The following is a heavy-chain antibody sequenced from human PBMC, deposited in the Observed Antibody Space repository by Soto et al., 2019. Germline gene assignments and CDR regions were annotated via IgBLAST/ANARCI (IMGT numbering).Heavy chain of an antibody. D-gene: IGHD3-22*01. CDR3: ARDSYDSSGYYDFLFDY. Sequence: PGGSLRLSCAASGFTFSSYAMHWVRQAPGKGLEWVAVISYDGSNKYYADSVKGRFTISRDNSKNTLYLQMNSLRAEDTAVYYCARDSYDSSGYYDFLFDYWGQGTLVTVSS. J-gene: IGHJ4*02. CDR1: GFTFSSYA. CDR2: ISYDGSNK. V-gene: IGHV3-30*04.